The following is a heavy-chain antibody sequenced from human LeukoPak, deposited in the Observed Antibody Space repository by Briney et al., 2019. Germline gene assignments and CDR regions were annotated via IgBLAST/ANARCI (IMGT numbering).Heavy chain of an antibody. Sequence: SETLSPTCTVSGGSISSCYWSWIRQPAGKGLEWIGRIYTSGSTNYNPSLKSRVTMSVDTSKNQFSLKLSSVTAADTAVYYCARDDTIFGVVTKDYYYYYMDVWGKGTTVTVSS. D-gene: IGHD3-3*01. CDR1: GGSISSCY. CDR2: IYTSGST. V-gene: IGHV4-4*07. J-gene: IGHJ6*03. CDR3: ARDDTIFGVVTKDYYYYYMDV.